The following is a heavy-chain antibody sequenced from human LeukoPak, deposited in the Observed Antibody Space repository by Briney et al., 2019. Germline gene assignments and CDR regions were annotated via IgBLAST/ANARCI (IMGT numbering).Heavy chain of an antibody. CDR1: GGSISSHY. CDR3: ARYGEVPAAIFDWFDP. CDR2: IYYSGST. J-gene: IGHJ5*02. D-gene: IGHD2-2*02. V-gene: IGHV4-59*08. Sequence: SETLSLTCTVSGGSISSHYWSWIRQPPGKGLEWIGYIYYSGSTNYNPSLKSRVTISVDTSKNQFSLKLSSVTAADTAVYYCARYGEVPAAIFDWFDPWGQGTLVTVSS.